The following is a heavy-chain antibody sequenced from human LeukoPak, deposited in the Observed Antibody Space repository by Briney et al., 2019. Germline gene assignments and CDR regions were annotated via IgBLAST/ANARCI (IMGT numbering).Heavy chain of an antibody. Sequence: SVKVSCKATGGTFSSYAISWVRQAPGQGLEWMGGIIPIFGTANYAQKFQGRVTITTDESTSTAYMELSSLRSEDTAVYYCASWGYYYDSSVGFDIWGQGTMVTVSS. CDR2: IIPIFGTA. J-gene: IGHJ3*02. CDR3: ASWGYYYDSSVGFDI. D-gene: IGHD3-22*01. V-gene: IGHV1-69*05. CDR1: GGTFSSYA.